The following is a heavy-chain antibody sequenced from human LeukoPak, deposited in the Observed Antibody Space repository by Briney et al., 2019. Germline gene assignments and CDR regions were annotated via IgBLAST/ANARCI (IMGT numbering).Heavy chain of an antibody. CDR1: GFTFSSYA. Sequence: SGGSLRLSCAASGFTFSSYAMIWVRQAPGKGLEWVSAISGSCGSTYYADSVKGRFTISRDNSKNTLYLQMNSLRAEDTAVYYCAKPGYSSSWPLNYFDYWGQGTLVTVSS. CDR3: AKPGYSSSWPLNYFDY. CDR2: ISGSCGST. V-gene: IGHV3-23*01. J-gene: IGHJ4*02. D-gene: IGHD6-13*01.